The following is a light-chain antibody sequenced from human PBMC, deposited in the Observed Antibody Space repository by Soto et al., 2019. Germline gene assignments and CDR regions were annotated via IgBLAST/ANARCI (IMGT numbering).Light chain of an antibody. Sequence: EVVMTQSPAILSVSPGEGVTLSCRANQGIGDTLAWYQHKPGQTPRLLIYDTSTRATGVPARFSGSRSGPEFTLTIKSMPPLHFVIRHSQTSTILPFT. J-gene: IGKJ3*01. CDR2: DTS. V-gene: IGKV3-15*01. CDR3: QTSTILPFT. CDR1: QGIGDT.